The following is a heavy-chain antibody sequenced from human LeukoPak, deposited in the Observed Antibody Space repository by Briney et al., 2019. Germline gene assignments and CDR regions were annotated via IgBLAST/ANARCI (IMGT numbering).Heavy chain of an antibody. V-gene: IGHV4-59*08. CDR1: GGSISSYY. CDR3: ARHINVRGWRFDP. D-gene: IGHD6-19*01. J-gene: IGHJ5*02. CDR2: IYYSGST. Sequence: SETLSLTCTVSGGSISSYYWSWIRQPPGKGLEWIGYIYYSGSTNYNPSLKSRVTISVDTSKNQFSLKLSSVTAADTAVYYSARHINVRGWRFDPWGQGTLVTVSS.